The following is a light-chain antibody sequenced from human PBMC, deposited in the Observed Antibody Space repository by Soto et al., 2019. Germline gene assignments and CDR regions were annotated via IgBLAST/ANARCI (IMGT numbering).Light chain of an antibody. CDR2: EVS. CDR1: RSAGEW. Sequence: DIQMTQSPSTLSASVGDRVTNTCRASRSAGEWLAWYQQKPGKATKLLIYEVSRLHSGVPSRFSAGRSEKEFPPTFYSRQPDDFEIFYCQHFNRVPYIFGRGTK. J-gene: IGKJ2*01. V-gene: IGKV1-5*03. CDR3: QHFNRVPYI.